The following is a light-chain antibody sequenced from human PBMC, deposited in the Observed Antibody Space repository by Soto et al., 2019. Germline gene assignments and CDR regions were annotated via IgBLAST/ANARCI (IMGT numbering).Light chain of an antibody. J-gene: IGLJ2*01. CDR3: SSYTSSSTVV. CDR2: DVS. V-gene: IGLV2-14*01. Sequence: QSALTQSASVSGSPGQSITISCTGTSSDVGGYNYVSWYQQHPGKAPKLMIYDVSNQPSGVSNRFSGSKSGNTASLTISGLQAEDEADYYCSSYTSSSTVVFGGGTKLTVL. CDR1: SSDVGGYNY.